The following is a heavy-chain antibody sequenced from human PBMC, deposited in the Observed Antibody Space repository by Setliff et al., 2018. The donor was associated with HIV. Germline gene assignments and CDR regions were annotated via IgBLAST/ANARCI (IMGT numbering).Heavy chain of an antibody. V-gene: IGHV3-30*03. J-gene: IGHJ2*01. Sequence: GSLRLSCTVSGFILRNFATHWVRQAPGRGLEWVALTSYDGSTTSYADSVKGRFTVSRDNSKNMIFLQMNKLRHEDAAVYYRARSNSAYQPEYYYFDLWGRGTLVTVSS. D-gene: IGHD5-12*01. CDR3: ARSNSAYQPEYYYFDL. CDR2: TSYDGSTT. CDR1: GFILRNFA.